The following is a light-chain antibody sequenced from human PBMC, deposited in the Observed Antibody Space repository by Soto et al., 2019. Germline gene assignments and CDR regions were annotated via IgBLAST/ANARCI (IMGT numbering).Light chain of an antibody. CDR2: AAS. CDR3: QQSYSTPCN. V-gene: IGKV1-39*01. J-gene: IGKJ2*02. Sequence: DIQMTQSPSSLSASVGDRVTITCRASQSITSYLNWYQQKPGKAPKLLFYAASSVQSGVPSRFSGSGSGTDCTLTISSLQPDDYATYYCQQSYSTPCNFGQGTKLEI. CDR1: QSITSY.